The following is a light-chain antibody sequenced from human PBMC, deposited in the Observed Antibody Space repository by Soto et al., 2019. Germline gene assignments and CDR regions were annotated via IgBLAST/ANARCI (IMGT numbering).Light chain of an antibody. CDR2: LGS. CDR3: MQALQTPLT. Sequence: DIVMTQSPLSLPVTPGEPASISCRSSQSLLHSNGYNYLDWYLQKPGQSPQLLISLGSNRASGVPERISGRGSGTDFTLKISRVEAEDVGVYYCMQALQTPLTFGQGTKVEIK. J-gene: IGKJ1*01. CDR1: QSLLHSNGYNY. V-gene: IGKV2-28*01.